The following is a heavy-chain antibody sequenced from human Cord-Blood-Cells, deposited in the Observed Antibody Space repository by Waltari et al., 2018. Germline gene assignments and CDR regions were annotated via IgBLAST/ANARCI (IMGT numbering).Heavy chain of an antibody. Sequence: EVQLLESGGGLVQPGGSLRLSCAACGFTFSSYAMRWVRQAPGKGLEWVSAISGSGGSTYYADSVKGRFTISRDNSKNTLYLQMNSLRAEDTAVYYCAKDRREIRYWYFDLWGRGTLVTVSS. CDR3: AKDRREIRYWYFDL. CDR1: GFTFSSYA. J-gene: IGHJ2*01. CDR2: ISGSGGST. D-gene: IGHD1-26*01. V-gene: IGHV3-23*01.